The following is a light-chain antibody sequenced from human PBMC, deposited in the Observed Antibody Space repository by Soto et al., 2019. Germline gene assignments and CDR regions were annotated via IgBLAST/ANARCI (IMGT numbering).Light chain of an antibody. J-gene: IGKJ1*01. CDR1: QSISSN. CDR3: QQYTDWPTT. V-gene: IGKV3-15*01. Sequence: EIVMTQSPATLSVSPGERATLSCRASQSISSNLAWYQQKPGQAPRLLIYGTSTRASGIPARFSGSGSGTEFTLTISSLQSEDFGIYYCQQYTDWPTTFGRGTKVDI. CDR2: GTS.